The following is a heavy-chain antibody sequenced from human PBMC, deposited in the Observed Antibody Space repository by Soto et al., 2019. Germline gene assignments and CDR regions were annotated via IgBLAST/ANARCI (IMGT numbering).Heavy chain of an antibody. CDR1: GYTLTELS. CDR3: ARASTLMVRGVIINY. J-gene: IGHJ4*02. V-gene: IGHV1-24*01. CDR2: FDPEDGET. D-gene: IGHD3-10*01. Sequence: ASVKVSCKVSGYTLTELSMHWVRQAPGKGLEWMGGFDPEDGETIYAQKFQGRVTMTEDTSTDTVYMELSSLRSEDTAVYYCARASTLMVRGVIINYWGQGTLVTVSS.